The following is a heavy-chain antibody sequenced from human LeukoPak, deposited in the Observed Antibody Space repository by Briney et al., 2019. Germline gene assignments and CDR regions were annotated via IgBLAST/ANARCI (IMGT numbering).Heavy chain of an antibody. CDR3: ARVYSAAMGKYYFDY. V-gene: IGHV3-48*02. J-gene: IGHJ4*02. Sequence: GGSLRLSCAASGFTFSSYSMNWVRQAPGKGLEWVSFISTSGNTIYYADSVKGRFTISRDNAKNSLYLQMNSLRDEDTAVYYCARVYSAAMGKYYFDYWGQGTLVTVSS. CDR2: ISTSGNTI. D-gene: IGHD2-2*01. CDR1: GFTFSSYS.